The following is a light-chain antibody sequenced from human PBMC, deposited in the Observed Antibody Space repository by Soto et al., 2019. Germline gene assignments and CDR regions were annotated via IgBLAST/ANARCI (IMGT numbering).Light chain of an antibody. V-gene: IGKV1-39*01. CDR3: QHGYVAPYS. CDR1: QDINVY. J-gene: IGKJ2*03. Sequence: DIQMTQSPSSVSASIGDTVTITCPASQDINVYLNWYQQKPGEVPKLLIYSDSTLHSGVPSRFTGSGSETDFTLTIRRLQPEDFATYYCQHGYVAPYSFGQGTKVDI. CDR2: SDS.